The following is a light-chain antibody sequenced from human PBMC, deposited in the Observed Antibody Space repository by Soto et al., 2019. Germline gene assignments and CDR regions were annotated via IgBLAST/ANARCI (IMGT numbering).Light chain of an antibody. J-gene: IGLJ3*02. Sequence: QSALTQPRSVSGSPGQSVTISCTGTSSDVGGYNYVSWYQQYSGKAPKVMIYDVSKRPSGVPDRFSGSKSGNTASLTISGLQAEDEADYYCCSYTSSSTWVFGGGTKLTVL. CDR2: DVS. CDR3: CSYTSSSTWV. CDR1: SSDVGGYNY. V-gene: IGLV2-11*01.